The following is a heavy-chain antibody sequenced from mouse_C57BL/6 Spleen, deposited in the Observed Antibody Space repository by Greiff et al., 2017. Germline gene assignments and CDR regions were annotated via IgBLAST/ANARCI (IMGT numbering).Heavy chain of an antibody. CDR1: GYSFTGYY. J-gene: IGHJ3*01. V-gene: IGHV1-42*01. Sequence: VQLQQSGPELVKPGASVKISCKASGYSFTGYYMNWVKQSPEKSLEWIGEINPSTGGTTYNQKFKAKATLTVDKSSSTAYMQLKSLTSEDSAVYYCARKDDYFAYWGQGTLVTVSA. CDR2: INPSTGGT. CDR3: ARKDDYFAY. D-gene: IGHD2-4*01.